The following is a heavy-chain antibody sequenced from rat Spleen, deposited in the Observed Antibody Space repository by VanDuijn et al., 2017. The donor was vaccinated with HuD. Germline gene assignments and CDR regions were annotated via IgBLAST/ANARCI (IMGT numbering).Heavy chain of an antibody. V-gene: IGHV5-29*01. Sequence: EVQLVESGGGLVQPGRSLKLSCAASGFTFSNYGMAWVRQTPTKGLEWVASISYDGSSTYYPDSVKGRFTISRDNAKSTLYLQMNSLRSEDTATYYCTRGRGYYFDYWGQGVMVTVSS. J-gene: IGHJ2*01. CDR2: ISYDGSST. CDR3: TRGRGYYFDY. D-gene: IGHD4-3*01. CDR1: GFTFSNYG.